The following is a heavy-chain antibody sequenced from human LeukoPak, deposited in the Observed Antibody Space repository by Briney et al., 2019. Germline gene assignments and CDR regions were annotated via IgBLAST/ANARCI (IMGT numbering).Heavy chain of an antibody. CDR2: IYTSGST. D-gene: IGHD3-9*01. Sequence: SETLSLTCTVSGGSISSYYWSWIRQPAGKGLEWIGRIYTSGSTNYNPSLKSRVTMSVDTSKNQFSLKLSSVTAADTAVYYCARVPPDIWTKRKNCFDPWGQRTLVPVSS. CDR3: ARVPPDIWTKRKNCFDP. V-gene: IGHV4-4*07. CDR1: GGSISSYY. J-gene: IGHJ5*02.